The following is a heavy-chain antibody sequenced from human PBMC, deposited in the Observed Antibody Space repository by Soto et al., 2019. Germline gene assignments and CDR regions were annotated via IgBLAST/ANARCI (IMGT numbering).Heavy chain of an antibody. D-gene: IGHD6-13*01. CDR2: IVVGSGNT. CDR1: GFTFTSSA. V-gene: IGHV1-58*02. CDR3: AAQYSSSWNNYYYYYMDV. Sequence: SVKVSCKASGFTFTSSAMQWVRQARGQRLEWVGWIVVGSGNTNYAQKFQERVTITRDMSTSTAYMELSSLRSEDTAVYYCAAQYSSSWNNYYYYYMDVWGKGTTVTVSS. J-gene: IGHJ6*03.